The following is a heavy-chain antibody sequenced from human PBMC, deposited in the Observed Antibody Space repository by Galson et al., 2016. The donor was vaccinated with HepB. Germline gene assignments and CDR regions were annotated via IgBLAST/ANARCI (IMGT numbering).Heavy chain of an antibody. V-gene: IGHV3-30*18. D-gene: IGHD4-11*01. CDR1: GFTFGSYA. CDR3: AKAASNYGYRLGIDV. J-gene: IGHJ6*02. CDR2: ISHDGTNK. Sequence: SLRLSCAASGFTFGSYAMHWVRQAPGKGLEWVAVISHDGTNKYYTDSVKGRFTISRDSPKNTVYLQMHSLRAEETAIYYCAKAASNYGYRLGIDVWGQGTTVTVSS.